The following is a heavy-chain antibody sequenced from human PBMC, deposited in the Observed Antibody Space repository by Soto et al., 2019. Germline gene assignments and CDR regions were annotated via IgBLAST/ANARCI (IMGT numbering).Heavy chain of an antibody. D-gene: IGHD6-25*01. CDR2: ISYDGINK. J-gene: IGHJ6*02. Sequence: QVQLVESGGGVVQPGRSLRLSCAASGFTFSSYAMHWVRQAPGKGLEWVAVISYDGINKYYADPVKGRFTISRDNSKNTLYLQMISLSAEDTAVYYCARAGGADYYGMDVWGQGTTVTVSS. CDR3: ARAGGADYYGMDV. V-gene: IGHV3-30*04. CDR1: GFTFSSYA.